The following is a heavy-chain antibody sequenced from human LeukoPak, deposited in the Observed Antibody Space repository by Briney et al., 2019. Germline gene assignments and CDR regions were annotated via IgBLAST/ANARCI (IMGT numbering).Heavy chain of an antibody. CDR2: IYYSGST. D-gene: IGHD2-2*01. J-gene: IGHJ4*02. V-gene: IGHV4-59*04. CDR1: DDSFSTHY. Sequence: SETLSLTCSVSDDSFSTHYWTWIRQPPGKGLEWIGTIYYSGSTYYNSSLKSRVTMSVDTSKNQFSLNLSSVTAADTAVYYCARHSNGGCTSTRCHIDYWGQGTLVTVSS. CDR3: ARHSNGGCTSTRCHIDY.